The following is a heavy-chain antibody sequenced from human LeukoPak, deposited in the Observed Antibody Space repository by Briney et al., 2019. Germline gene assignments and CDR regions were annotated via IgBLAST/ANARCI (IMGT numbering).Heavy chain of an antibody. CDR1: GFIFTTYW. V-gene: IGHV3-74*01. Sequence: PGGSLRLSCAASGFIFTTYWMHWVREAPGKGLVWVARINIDGSSTYYADSVKGRFTISRDNAKNTLYLQMNSLRAEDTAVYYCARNHYYYYMDVWGKGTTVTVSS. CDR2: INIDGSST. CDR3: ARNHYYYYMDV. J-gene: IGHJ6*03.